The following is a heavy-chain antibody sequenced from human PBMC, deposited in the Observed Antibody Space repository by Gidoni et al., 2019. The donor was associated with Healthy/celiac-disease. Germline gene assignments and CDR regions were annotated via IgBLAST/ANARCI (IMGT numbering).Heavy chain of an antibody. Sequence: QVQLQESGPGLVKPSETLSLTCTVSVGSISSYYWSWIRQPPGKGLEWIGYIYYSGSTNYTPSLKSRVTISVDTSKNQFSLKLSSVTAADTAVYYCASAYCGGDCYVFDPWGQGTLVTVSS. D-gene: IGHD2-21*02. CDR1: VGSISSYY. CDR3: ASAYCGGDCYVFDP. J-gene: IGHJ5*02. V-gene: IGHV4-59*01. CDR2: IYYSGST.